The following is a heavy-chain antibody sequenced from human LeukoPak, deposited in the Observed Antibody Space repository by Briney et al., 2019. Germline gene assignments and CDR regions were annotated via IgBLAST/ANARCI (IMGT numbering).Heavy chain of an antibody. D-gene: IGHD2-15*01. CDR1: GFTFSDYY. V-gene: IGHV3-11*04. J-gene: IGHJ5*02. CDR2: ISSSGSTI. CDR3: ARDRGSGGSCNGCGWFDP. Sequence: GGSVRLSCAASGFTFSDYYMSWIRQAPGKGLEWVSYISSSGSTIYYADSVKGRFTISRDNAKNSLYLQMNSLRAEDTAVYYCARDRGSGGSCNGCGWFDPWGQGTLVTVSS.